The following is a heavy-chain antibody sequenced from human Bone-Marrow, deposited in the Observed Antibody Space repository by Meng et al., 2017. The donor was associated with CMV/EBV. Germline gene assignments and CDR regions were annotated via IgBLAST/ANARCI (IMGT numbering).Heavy chain of an antibody. J-gene: IGHJ4*02. CDR2: IYHSGNT. CDR1: GGSISSGDYY. D-gene: IGHD4-23*01. CDR3: AYGYGGNWGQFDY. V-gene: IGHV4-31*03. Sequence: QLQLQESGPGLVKPSQTLSLTCTVSGGSISSGDYYWSWIRQRPGKGLEWIGHIYHSGNTYYNPSLKSRLSISVDTSKNQFSLKLSSVAAADTAVYYCAYGYGGNWGQFDYWGQGTLVTVSS.